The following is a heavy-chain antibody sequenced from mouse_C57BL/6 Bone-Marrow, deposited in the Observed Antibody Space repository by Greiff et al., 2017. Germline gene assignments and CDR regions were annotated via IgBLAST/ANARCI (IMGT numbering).Heavy chain of an antibody. CDR3: ARSGYYGPGDYGDY. CDR1: GFTFSSYA. CDR2: ISDGGSYT. Sequence: EVQLVESGGGLVKPGGSLKLSCAASGFTFSSYAMSWVRQTPEKRLEWVATISDGGSYTYYPDNVKGRFTISRDNAKNNLYLQMSHLKSEDTAMYYCARSGYYGPGDYGDYWGQGTTLTVSS. V-gene: IGHV5-4*01. J-gene: IGHJ2*01. D-gene: IGHD1-2*01.